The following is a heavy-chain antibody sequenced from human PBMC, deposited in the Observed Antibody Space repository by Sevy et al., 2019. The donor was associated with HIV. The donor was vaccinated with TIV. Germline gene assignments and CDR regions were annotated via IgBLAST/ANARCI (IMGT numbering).Heavy chain of an antibody. CDR1: GFTFSSYS. D-gene: IGHD3-22*01. CDR3: ARGKRGNYYESSGYSIQYYYYGMDV. V-gene: IGHV3-48*02. Sequence: GGSLRLSCAASGFTFSSYSMNWVRQAPGKGLEWVSYISSSSSTIYYADSVKGRFTISRDNAKNSLYLQMNSLRDEDKVEYYCARGKRGNYYESSGYSIQYYYYGMDVWGQGTTVTVSS. CDR2: ISSSSSTI. J-gene: IGHJ6*02.